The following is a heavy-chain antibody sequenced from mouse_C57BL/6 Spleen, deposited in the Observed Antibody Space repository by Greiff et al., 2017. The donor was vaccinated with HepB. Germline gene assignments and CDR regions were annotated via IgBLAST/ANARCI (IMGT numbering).Heavy chain of an antibody. CDR1: GFSFNTYA. CDR2: IRSKSNNYAT. V-gene: IGHV10-1*01. D-gene: IGHD3-1*01. Sequence: EVHLVESGGGLVQPKGSLKLSCAASGFSFNTYAMNWVRQAPGKGLEWVARIRSKSNNYATYYADSVKDRFTISRDDSESMLYLQMNNLKTEDTAMYYCVRHRGYGYAMDYWGQGTSVTVSS. CDR3: VRHRGYGYAMDY. J-gene: IGHJ4*01.